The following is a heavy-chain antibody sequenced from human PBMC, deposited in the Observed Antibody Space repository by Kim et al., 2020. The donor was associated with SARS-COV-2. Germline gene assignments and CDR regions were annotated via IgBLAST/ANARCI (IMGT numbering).Heavy chain of an antibody. CDR2: IRSKAYGGTT. V-gene: IGHV3-49*03. Sequence: GGSLRLSCTASGFTFGDYAMSWFRQAPGKGLEWVGFIRSKAYGGTTEYAASVKGRFTISRDDSKSIAYLQMNSLKTEDTAVYYCTRGLDTAMVSYGMDVWGQGTPVTVSS. CDR3: TRGLDTAMVSYGMDV. CDR1: GFTFGDYA. J-gene: IGHJ6*02. D-gene: IGHD5-18*01.